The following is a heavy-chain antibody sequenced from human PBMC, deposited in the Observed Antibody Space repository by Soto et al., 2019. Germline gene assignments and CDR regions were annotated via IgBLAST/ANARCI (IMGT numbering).Heavy chain of an antibody. Sequence: QVQLVESGGGVVQPGRSLRLSCAASGFTFSSYGMHWVRQAPGKGLEWVAVIWYDGSNKYYADSVKGRFTISRDNSKNTLDLQMNSLRAEDTAVYYCARDGRYWGGGCYSYYYHFGMGVWGQGATVTVPS. CDR2: IWYDGSNK. CDR3: ARDGRYWGGGCYSYYYHFGMGV. D-gene: IGHD2-21*02. CDR1: GFTFSSYG. J-gene: IGHJ6*02. V-gene: IGHV3-33*01.